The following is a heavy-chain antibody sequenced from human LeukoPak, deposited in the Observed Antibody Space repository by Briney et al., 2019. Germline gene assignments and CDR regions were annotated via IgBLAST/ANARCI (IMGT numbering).Heavy chain of an antibody. CDR2: IIPILGIA. V-gene: IGHV1-69*04. CDR1: GGTFSSYA. D-gene: IGHD3-22*01. CDR3: ARPNYYDSSGYEGSGFDY. J-gene: IGHJ4*02. Sequence: SVKVSCKASGGTFSSYAMSWVRQAPGQGLEWMGRIIPILGIANYAQKFQGRVTITADKSTSTAYMELSSLRSEDTAVYYCARPNYYDSSGYEGSGFDYWGQGTLVTVSS.